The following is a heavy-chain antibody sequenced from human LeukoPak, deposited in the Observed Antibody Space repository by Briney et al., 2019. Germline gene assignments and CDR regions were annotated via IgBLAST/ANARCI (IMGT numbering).Heavy chain of an antibody. CDR2: ISGSGGST. D-gene: IGHD5-24*01. CDR1: GFTFSSYG. V-gene: IGHV3-23*01. J-gene: IGHJ4*02. CDR3: ARGGDLQLKGGYIGY. Sequence: GGSLRLSCAASGFTFSSYGMSWVRQAPGKGLEWVSTISGSGGSTYYADSVKGRFTISRDNSRDTLYLQMNSLRSDDTAVYYCARGGDLQLKGGYIGYWGQGTLVTVSS.